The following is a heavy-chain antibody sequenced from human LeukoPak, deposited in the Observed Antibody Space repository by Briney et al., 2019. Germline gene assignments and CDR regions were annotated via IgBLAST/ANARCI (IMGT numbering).Heavy chain of an antibody. Sequence: TGGSLRLSCAASGFTFSSYWVHWVRQGPGKGLAWVSRINSDASSTNYAESVKGRFTISRDNAKNTLYLQMNSLRAEDTAVYYCASRIRYTYGFDYWGQGTLVTVSS. CDR2: INSDASST. V-gene: IGHV3-74*01. CDR1: GFTFSSYW. J-gene: IGHJ4*02. CDR3: ASRIRYTYGFDY. D-gene: IGHD5-18*01.